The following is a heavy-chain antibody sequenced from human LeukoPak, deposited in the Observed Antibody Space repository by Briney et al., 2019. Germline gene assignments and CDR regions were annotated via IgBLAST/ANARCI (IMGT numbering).Heavy chain of an antibody. Sequence: GESLKISCKGSGYSFTSFWIGWVRQMPGKGLEWMGIIYPGDSDTRYSPSFQGQVTISADKSISTAYLQWSGLKASDTAMYYCARGYYYDSSGYPPGFDYWGQGTLVTVSS. CDR1: GYSFTSFW. CDR3: ARGYYYDSSGYPPGFDY. V-gene: IGHV5-51*01. D-gene: IGHD3-22*01. J-gene: IGHJ4*02. CDR2: IYPGDSDT.